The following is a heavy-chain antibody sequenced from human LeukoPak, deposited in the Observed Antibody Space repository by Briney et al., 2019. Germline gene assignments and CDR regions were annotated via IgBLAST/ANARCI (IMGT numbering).Heavy chain of an antibody. CDR2: IYPGDSDT. J-gene: IGHJ6*04. CDR1: GYSFTSYW. D-gene: IGHD3-10*01. V-gene: IGHV5-51*01. CDR3: ARHGAPYGSGSYDYYGMDV. Sequence: GESLKISCKGSGYSFTSYWIGWVRQMPGKGLEWMGIIYPGDSDTRYSPSFQGQVTISADKSISTAYLQWSSLKASDTAMYYCARHGAPYGSGSYDYYGMDVWGKGATVTVSS.